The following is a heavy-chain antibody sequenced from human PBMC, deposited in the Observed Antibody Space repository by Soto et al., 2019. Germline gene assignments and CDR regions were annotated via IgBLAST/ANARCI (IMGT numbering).Heavy chain of an antibody. CDR2: ISFGGSNK. Sequence: PGGSLRLSCTASGFTFSRHGMHWVRQAPGKGLEWVAVISFGGSNKYYADSVKGRFTISRDNSKNTLYLQMNSLRAEDTAVYYCAKAPRGYFDYWGQGTLVTVSS. CDR1: GFTFSRHG. CDR3: AKAPRGYFDY. V-gene: IGHV3-30*18. J-gene: IGHJ4*02.